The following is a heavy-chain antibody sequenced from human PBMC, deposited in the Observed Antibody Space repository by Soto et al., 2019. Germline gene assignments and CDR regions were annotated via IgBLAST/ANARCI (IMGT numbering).Heavy chain of an antibody. D-gene: IGHD3-22*01. V-gene: IGHV3-23*01. CDR1: GFTFSSFA. Sequence: GGSLRLSCAASGFTFSSFALSWARQAPGKGLEWVSGISGTGSGTYYADSVKGRFTISRDNSKNTMSLQMNSLRAEDTALYYCAKDSGGGYIRANFDSWGQGILVTVSS. J-gene: IGHJ4*02. CDR2: ISGTGSGT. CDR3: AKDSGGGYIRANFDS.